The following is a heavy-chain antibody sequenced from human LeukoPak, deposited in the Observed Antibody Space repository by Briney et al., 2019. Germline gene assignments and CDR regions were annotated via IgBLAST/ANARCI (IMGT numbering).Heavy chain of an antibody. V-gene: IGHV3-48*03. CDR3: APRMGSGDSL. CDR2: ISSSSSTI. J-gene: IGHJ4*02. D-gene: IGHD6-19*01. Sequence: PGGSLRLSCVASGFTFSTYEMNWVRQAPGKGLEWVSYISSSSSTIYYADSVKGRFTISRDNAKNSLYLQMNSLRDEDTAVYYCAPRMGSGDSLWGQGTLVTVSS. CDR1: GFTFSTYE.